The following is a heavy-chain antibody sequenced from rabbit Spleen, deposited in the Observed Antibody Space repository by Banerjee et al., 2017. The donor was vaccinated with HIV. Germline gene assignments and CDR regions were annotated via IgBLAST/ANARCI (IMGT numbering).Heavy chain of an antibody. D-gene: IGHD1-1*01. CDR2: IYTGSDTI. J-gene: IGHJ3*01. Sequence: QEQLVESGGGLVKPGASLTLTCTASGFSFSSSYWMSWVRQAPGKGLEWIGTIYTGSDTIYYANWAKGRLTISKASSTTVTLQMTSLTVADTATYFCARDLAAIIGWNFALWGQGTLVTVS. CDR1: GFSFSSSYW. CDR3: ARDLAAIIGWNFAL. V-gene: IGHV1S45*01.